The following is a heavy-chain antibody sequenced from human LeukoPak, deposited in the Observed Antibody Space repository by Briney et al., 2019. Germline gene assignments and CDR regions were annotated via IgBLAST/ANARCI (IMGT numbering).Heavy chain of an antibody. D-gene: IGHD3-16*02. V-gene: IGHV3-30*02. CDR2: IRYDGSNK. CDR1: GFTFSSYG. J-gene: IGHJ4*02. Sequence: GGSLRLSCAASGFTFSSYGMHWVRQAPGKGLGWVAFIRYDGSNKYYADSVKGRFTISRDNSKNTLYLQLNSLRAEETAVYYCAKENDYVWGSYRYPDYWGQGTLVTVSS. CDR3: AKENDYVWGSYRYPDY.